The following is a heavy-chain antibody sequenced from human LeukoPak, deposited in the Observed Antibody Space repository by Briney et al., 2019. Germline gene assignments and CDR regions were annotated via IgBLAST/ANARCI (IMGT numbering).Heavy chain of an antibody. V-gene: IGHV1-24*01. Sequence: ASVKVSCKVSGYTPTELSMHWVRQAPGKGLEWMGGFDPEDGETIYAQKFQGRVTMTEDTSTDTAYMELSSLRSEDTAVYYCASRRHDYVWGSYRPTAEYFQHWGQGTLVTVS. D-gene: IGHD3-16*02. CDR2: FDPEDGET. CDR3: ASRRHDYVWGSYRPTAEYFQH. CDR1: GYTPTELS. J-gene: IGHJ1*01.